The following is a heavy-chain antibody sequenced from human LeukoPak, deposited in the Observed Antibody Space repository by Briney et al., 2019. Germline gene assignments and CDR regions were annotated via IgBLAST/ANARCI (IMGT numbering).Heavy chain of an antibody. CDR1: GYTFTTYV. J-gene: IGHJ5*02. Sequence: ASVPVSCQACGYTFTTYVIHGVRPATGRGVAWVGWMNPNSGNTDFTHKFQGRVTMTRNTCISTAYMELSSLRSEDTAVYYCARGRGSGHKENWFDPWGQGTLVTVSS. V-gene: IGHV1-8*01. D-gene: IGHD6-19*01. CDR3: ARGRGSGHKENWFDP. CDR2: MNPNSGNT.